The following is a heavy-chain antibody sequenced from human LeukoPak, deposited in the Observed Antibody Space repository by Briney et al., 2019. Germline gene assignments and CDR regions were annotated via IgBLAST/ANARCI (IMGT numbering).Heavy chain of an antibody. CDR3: ASCSALSTSAAEYFQH. D-gene: IGHD2-15*01. CDR1: GGSISSYY. CDR2: IYTSGST. V-gene: IGHV4-4*07. Sequence: TSETLSLTCTVSGGSISSYYWSWIRQPAGKGLEWIGRIYTSGSTNYNPSLKSRVTTSVDKSKNQFSLKLSSVTAADTAVYYCASCSALSTSAAEYFQHWGQGTLVTVSS. J-gene: IGHJ1*01.